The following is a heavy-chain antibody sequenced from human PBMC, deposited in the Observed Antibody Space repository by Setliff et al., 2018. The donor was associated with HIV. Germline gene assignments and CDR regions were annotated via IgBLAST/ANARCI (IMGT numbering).Heavy chain of an antibody. J-gene: IGHJ3*01. Sequence: PSETLSLTCTVSGGSIGGYYWSWIRQPPGTGLEWLGCIYSGGSTNYNPSLGSRVTISLDTSKNQFSLRLTSVTAADTAVYYCARVRSYGSAYDAFDVWGPGTMVTVSS. CDR3: ARVRSYGSAYDAFDV. CDR2: IYSGGST. V-gene: IGHV4-4*08. D-gene: IGHD3-10*01. CDR1: GGSIGGYY.